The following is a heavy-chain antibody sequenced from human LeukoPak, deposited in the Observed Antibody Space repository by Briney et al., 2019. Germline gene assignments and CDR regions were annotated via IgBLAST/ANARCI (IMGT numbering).Heavy chain of an antibody. Sequence: PSETLSLTCAVYGGSFSGYYWSWIRQPPGKGLGWIGEINQSGSTNHNPSLKSRVTISVDTSKNQFSLKLSSVTAADTAVYYCARQNFYRYCRSTSCYRPYYYYYMDVWGKGTTVTISS. CDR2: INQSGST. CDR1: GGSFSGYY. CDR3: ARQNFYRYCRSTSCYRPYYYYYMDV. J-gene: IGHJ6*03. V-gene: IGHV4-34*01. D-gene: IGHD2-2*01.